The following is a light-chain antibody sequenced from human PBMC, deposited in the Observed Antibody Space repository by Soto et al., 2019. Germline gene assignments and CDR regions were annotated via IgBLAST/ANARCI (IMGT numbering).Light chain of an antibody. CDR3: QQRSNSPT. J-gene: IGKJ4*01. V-gene: IGKV3-11*01. Sequence: EILLTQSPSTLTLSQGEISTLSCRASQSVSSYLAWYQQKPGQAPRLLIYDASNRATGIPARFSGSGSGTDFTLTISSLEPEDFAVYYCQQRSNSPTFGGGTKV. CDR1: QSVSSY. CDR2: DAS.